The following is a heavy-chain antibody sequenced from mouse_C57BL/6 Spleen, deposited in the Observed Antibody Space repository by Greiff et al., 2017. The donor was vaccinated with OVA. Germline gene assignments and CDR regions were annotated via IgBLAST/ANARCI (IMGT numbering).Heavy chain of an antibody. CDR1: GFTFSDYG. Sequence: EVKLVESGGGLVKPGGSLTLSCAASGFTFSDYGMHWVRQAPEKGLEWVAYISSGSSTIYYADTVKGRFTISRDNAKNTLFLQMTSLRSEDTAMYYCAHDGYSWGQGTSVTVSS. J-gene: IGHJ4*01. D-gene: IGHD2-3*01. CDR2: ISSGSSTI. V-gene: IGHV5-17*01. CDR3: AHDGYS.